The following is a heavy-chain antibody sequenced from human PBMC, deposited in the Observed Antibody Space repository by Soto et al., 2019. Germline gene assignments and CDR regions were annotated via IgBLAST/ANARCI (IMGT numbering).Heavy chain of an antibody. Sequence: QVQLVQSGAEVKKPGSSVKVSCKASGGTFSSYAISWVRQAPGQGLEWMGGIIPIFGTANYAQKFQGRVTITADESTSTAYMELSSLRSEDTAVYYCARDGDSVEIQLWRMSGGMDVWGQGTTGTVSS. V-gene: IGHV1-69*01. J-gene: IGHJ6*02. CDR3: ARDGDSVEIQLWRMSGGMDV. CDR1: GGTFSSYA. CDR2: IIPIFGTA. D-gene: IGHD5-18*01.